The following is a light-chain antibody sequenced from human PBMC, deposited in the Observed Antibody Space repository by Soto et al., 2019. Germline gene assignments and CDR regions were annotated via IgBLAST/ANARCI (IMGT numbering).Light chain of an antibody. CDR1: QSVSSN. CDR3: QQYNNWPWT. V-gene: IGKV3-15*01. Sequence: DIVITQTQLSLPVTPGEPANLSCRASQSVSSNLAWYQQKPGQAPRLLIYGASTRATGIPARFSGSGSGTEFTLTISSLQSEDFAVYYCQQYNNWPWTFGQGTKVDIK. J-gene: IGKJ1*01. CDR2: GAS.